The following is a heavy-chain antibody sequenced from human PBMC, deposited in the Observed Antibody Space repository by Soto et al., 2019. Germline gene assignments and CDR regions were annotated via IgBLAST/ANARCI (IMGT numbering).Heavy chain of an antibody. CDR1: GYTFTSYA. CDR3: AKSATVPAALAY. J-gene: IGHJ4*02. V-gene: IGHV1-3*01. D-gene: IGHD2-2*01. Sequence: EASVKVSCKASGYTFTSYAMHWVRQAPGQRLEWMGWINAGNGNTKYSQKFQGRVTITRDTSASTAYMELSSLRSEDTAVYYCAKSATVPAALAYWGQGTLVTLSS. CDR2: INAGNGNT.